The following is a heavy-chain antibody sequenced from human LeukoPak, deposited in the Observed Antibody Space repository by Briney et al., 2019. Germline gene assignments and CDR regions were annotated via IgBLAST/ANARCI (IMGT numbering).Heavy chain of an antibody. Sequence: PSETLSLTCAVYGGSFSGYYWSWIRQPPGKGLEWIGEINHSGSTNYNPSLKSRVTISVDTSKNQFSLKLSSVTAADTAVYYCARGMIGRLLIWGQGTLVTVSS. CDR3: ARGMIGRLLI. D-gene: IGHD2-15*01. CDR2: INHSGST. J-gene: IGHJ4*02. CDR1: GGSFSGYY. V-gene: IGHV4-34*01.